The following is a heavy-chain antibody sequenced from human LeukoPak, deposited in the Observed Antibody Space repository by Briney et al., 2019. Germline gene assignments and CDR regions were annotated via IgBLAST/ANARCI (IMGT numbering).Heavy chain of an antibody. CDR3: ASYDIYPPHRFDP. V-gene: IGHV1-69*01. D-gene: IGHD3-9*01. CDR2: IIPIFGTA. CDR1: GGTFSSYA. J-gene: IGHJ5*02. Sequence: SVTVSFKASGGTFSSYAISWVRQAPGQGLEWMGGIIPIFGTANYAQKFQGRVTITADEATSTACMELSSLRSEDTAVYYCASYDIYPPHRFDPWGQGTLVTVSS.